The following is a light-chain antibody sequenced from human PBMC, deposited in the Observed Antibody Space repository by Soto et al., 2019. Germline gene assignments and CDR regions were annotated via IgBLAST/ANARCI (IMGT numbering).Light chain of an antibody. J-gene: IGKJ3*01. CDR2: GAS. CDR3: QQYGSSPLT. V-gene: IGKV3-20*01. CDR1: QSLSGTY. Sequence: EIVLTQSPDTLSLSPGDRATLSCRASQSLSGTYLAWYQQKPGQAPRLLIFGASSRATGIPDRFSGSGSGADFTLTISRLEPEDFAVYYCQQYGSSPLTFGPGTKVDIK.